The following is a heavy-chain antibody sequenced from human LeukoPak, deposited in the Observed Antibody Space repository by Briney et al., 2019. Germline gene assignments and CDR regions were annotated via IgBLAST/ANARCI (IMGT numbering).Heavy chain of an antibody. Sequence: GGSLRLSCAASGFTFSSYWMSWVRQAPGKGLEWVANIKQDGSEKYYVDSVKGRFTISRDNAKNSLYLQMNSLRAEDTAVYYCARLNYDILTGFDYWGQGTLVTVSS. D-gene: IGHD3-9*01. CDR2: IKQDGSEK. V-gene: IGHV3-7*01. CDR3: ARLNYDILTGFDY. J-gene: IGHJ4*02. CDR1: GFTFSSYW.